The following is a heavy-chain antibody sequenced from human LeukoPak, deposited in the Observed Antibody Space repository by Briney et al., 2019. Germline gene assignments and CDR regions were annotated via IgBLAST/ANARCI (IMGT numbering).Heavy chain of an antibody. CDR1: GFTFSSYW. CDR3: AREGEGGSYPFDY. D-gene: IGHD1-26*01. Sequence: GGSLRLSCAASGFTFSSYWMHWVRQAPGKGLVWVSRINSDGSSTSYADSVKGRFTISRDSAKNTLYLQMNSLRAEDTAVYYCAREGEGGSYPFDYWGQGTLVTVSS. V-gene: IGHV3-74*01. CDR2: INSDGSST. J-gene: IGHJ4*02.